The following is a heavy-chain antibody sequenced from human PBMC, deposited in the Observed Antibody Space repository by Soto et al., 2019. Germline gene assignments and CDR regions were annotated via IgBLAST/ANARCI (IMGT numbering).Heavy chain of an antibody. Sequence: ASVKVSCKASGYTFTSYGISWVRQAPGQGLEWMGWISAYNGNTNYAQKLQGRVTMTTDTSTSTAYMELRSLRSDDTAVYYCARSHYDFWSGYYCSYWGKGTLVTVSS. J-gene: IGHJ4*02. CDR2: ISAYNGNT. V-gene: IGHV1-18*01. D-gene: IGHD3-3*01. CDR3: ARSHYDFWSGYYCSY. CDR1: GYTFTSYG.